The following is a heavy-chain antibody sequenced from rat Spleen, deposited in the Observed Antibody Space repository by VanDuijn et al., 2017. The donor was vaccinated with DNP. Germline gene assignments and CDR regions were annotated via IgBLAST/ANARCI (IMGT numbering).Heavy chain of an antibody. Sequence: VRLVETGGGLVQPGRSLKLSCVASGFTFSSYWMFWIRQAPGKGLEWMGIIWGDGSTDYNSALKSRLSISRDTSKSQVFLTMNSLQTDDTAVYYCYNNYFDYWGQGVMVTVSS. CDR1: GFTFSSYW. V-gene: IGHV2-77*01. D-gene: IGHD1-10*01. J-gene: IGHJ2*01. CDR3: YNNYFDY. CDR2: IWGDGST.